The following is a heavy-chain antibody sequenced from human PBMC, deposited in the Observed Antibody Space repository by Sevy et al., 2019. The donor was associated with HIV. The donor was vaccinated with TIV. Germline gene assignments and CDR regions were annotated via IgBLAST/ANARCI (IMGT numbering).Heavy chain of an antibody. CDR2: VSSSGSSI. J-gene: IGHJ5*02. CDR3: TRNGGAFDNGFDP. D-gene: IGHD2-8*01. V-gene: IGHV3-48*03. CDR1: GFTFSSYD. Sequence: GGSLRLSCTASGFTFSSYDMNWVRQAPDKGLEWVSKVSSSGSSIYYADSVKGRFTISRDNAKNSLNLQMNSLRAEDTAVYYCTRNGGAFDNGFDPWGQGTLVTVSS.